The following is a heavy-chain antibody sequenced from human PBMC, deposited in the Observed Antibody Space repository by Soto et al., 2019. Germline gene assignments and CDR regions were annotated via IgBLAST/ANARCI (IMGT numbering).Heavy chain of an antibody. D-gene: IGHD2-21*02. Sequence: GESLKISCKASGYGFTTYWIAWVRQMPGKGLEWMGIIYPGDSDTRYSPAFQGHVTISGDKSISTAYLQWSSLKASDTAMYYCARLGVVTPGHAFDIWGQGTMVTVSS. CDR3: ARLGVVTPGHAFDI. J-gene: IGHJ3*02. V-gene: IGHV5-51*01. CDR1: GYGFTTYW. CDR2: IYPGDSDT.